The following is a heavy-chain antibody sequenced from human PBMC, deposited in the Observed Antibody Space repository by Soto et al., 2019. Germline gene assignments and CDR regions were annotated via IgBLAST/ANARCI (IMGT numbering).Heavy chain of an antibody. D-gene: IGHD2-2*01. J-gene: IGHJ6*02. CDR3: ARDRGNCSSTHDPPRLGGYGMDV. CDR2: INPNSGGT. CDR1: GYTFTGYY. V-gene: IGHV1-2*04. Sequence: QVQLVQSGAEVKKPGASVKVSCKASGYTFTGYYMHWVRQAPGQGLEWMGWINPNSGGTNYAQKFQGWVTMTRDTSTSTAYMELSGLRSDDTAVYYCARDRGNCSSTHDPPRLGGYGMDVWGQGTTVTVSS.